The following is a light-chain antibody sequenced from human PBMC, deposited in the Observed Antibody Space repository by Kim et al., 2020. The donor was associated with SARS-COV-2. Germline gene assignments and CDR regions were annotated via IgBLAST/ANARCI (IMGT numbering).Light chain of an antibody. J-gene: IGLJ1*01. CDR2: RDS. V-gene: IGLV3-9*01. Sequence: VGVGQTAEISGGGNNIGSKNEHWYQQKQGQAPVLVIYRDSNRPTGIPERFSGSNSGNTATLTIIRAQAEDEDDYYCQVWDSSTGVFGTGTKVTVL. CDR1: NIGSKN. CDR3: QVWDSSTGV.